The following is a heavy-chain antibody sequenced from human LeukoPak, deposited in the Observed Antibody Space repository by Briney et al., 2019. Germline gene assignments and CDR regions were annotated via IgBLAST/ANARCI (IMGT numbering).Heavy chain of an antibody. CDR3: AIPSQYIAAAGTGAFDI. Sequence: SETLSLTYTVSGGSISSSSYYWGWIRQPPGKGLEWIGSIYYSGSTYYNPSLKSRVTISVDTSKNQFSLKLSSVTAADTAVYYCAIPSQYIAAAGTGAFDIWGQGTMVTVSS. CDR2: IYYSGST. CDR1: GGSISSSSYY. V-gene: IGHV4-39*07. J-gene: IGHJ3*02. D-gene: IGHD6-13*01.